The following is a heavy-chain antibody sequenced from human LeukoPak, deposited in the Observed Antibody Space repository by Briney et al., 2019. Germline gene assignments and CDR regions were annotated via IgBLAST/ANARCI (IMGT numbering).Heavy chain of an antibody. V-gene: IGHV1-2*04. CDR2: INPNSGGT. CDR3: ARGYYDSSGLVVWFDP. CDR1: GYTFTGYY. Sequence: ASVKVSCKASGYTFTGYYMHWVRQAPGQGLEWMGWINPNSGGTNYAQKFQGWVTMTRDTSISTAYMELSRLRSDDTAVYYCARGYYDSSGLVVWFDPWGQGTLVTVSS. J-gene: IGHJ5*02. D-gene: IGHD3-22*01.